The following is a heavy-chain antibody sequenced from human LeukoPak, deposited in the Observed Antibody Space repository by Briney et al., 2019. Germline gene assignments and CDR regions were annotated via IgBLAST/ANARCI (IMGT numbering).Heavy chain of an antibody. CDR3: ARGNSYCSSTSCYGRFDP. Sequence: SETLSLTCAVYGGSFSGYYWSWIRQPPGKGLEWIGEINHSGSTNYNPSLKSRVTISVDTSKNQFSLKLSSVTAADTAVYYRARGNSYCSSTSCYGRFDPWGQGTLVTVSS. J-gene: IGHJ5*02. V-gene: IGHV4-34*01. CDR2: INHSGST. D-gene: IGHD2-2*01. CDR1: GGSFSGYY.